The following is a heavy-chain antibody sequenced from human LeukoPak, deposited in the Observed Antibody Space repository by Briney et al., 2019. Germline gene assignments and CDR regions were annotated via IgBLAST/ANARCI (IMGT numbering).Heavy chain of an antibody. CDR2: ISSRSTTI. CDR1: GLTFSSYS. CDR3: ARDPFYYDSSGHDFDY. Sequence: GGSLRLSCAASGLTFSSYSMNWVRQAPGKGLEWVSYISSRSTTIYYADSVKGRFTISRDNAKNSLYLQMNSLRDEDTAVYYCARDPFYYDSSGHDFDYWGQGTLVTVSS. V-gene: IGHV3-48*02. D-gene: IGHD3-22*01. J-gene: IGHJ4*02.